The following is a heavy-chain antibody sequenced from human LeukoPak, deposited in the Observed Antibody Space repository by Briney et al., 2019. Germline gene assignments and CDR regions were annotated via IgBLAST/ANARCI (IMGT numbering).Heavy chain of an antibody. CDR2: IYYSGST. D-gene: IGHD6-19*01. CDR1: DGSISSSSYY. V-gene: IGHV4-61*05. J-gene: IGHJ4*02. CDR3: ARAGYSSGYFDY. Sequence: SETLSLTCTVSDGSISSSSYYWGWIRQPLGKGLEWIGYIYYSGSTNYNPSLKSRVTISVDTSKNQFSPKLSSVTAADTAVYYCARAGYSSGYFDYWGQGTLVTVSS.